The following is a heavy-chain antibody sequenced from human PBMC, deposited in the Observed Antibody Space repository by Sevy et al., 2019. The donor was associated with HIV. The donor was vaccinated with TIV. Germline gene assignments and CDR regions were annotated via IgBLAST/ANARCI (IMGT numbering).Heavy chain of an antibody. CDR2: IKEDGSGR. Sequence: GGSLRLSCAASGFTFGSYWMTWVRQAPGKGLEWVANIKEDGSGRFYVDSVRGRFTVSRDNAKKTLYLQMNNLRGEDTALYYCARLYSSSSGRGLDNWGQGALVTVSS. D-gene: IGHD6-6*01. J-gene: IGHJ4*02. CDR3: ARLYSSSSGRGLDN. CDR1: GFTFGSYW. V-gene: IGHV3-7*01.